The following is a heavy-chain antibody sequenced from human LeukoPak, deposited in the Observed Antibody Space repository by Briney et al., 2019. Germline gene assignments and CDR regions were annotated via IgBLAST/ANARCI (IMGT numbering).Heavy chain of an antibody. CDR1: GGSISSSSYY. J-gene: IGHJ4*02. CDR3: ARGHTAMVDY. D-gene: IGHD5-18*01. CDR2: IYYSGST. Sequence: SETLSLTCTVSGGSISSSSYYWGWIRQPPGKGLEWIGSIYYSGSTYYNPSLKSRVTISVDTSKNQFSLKLSSVTAADTAVYYCARGHTAMVDYWGQGTLVTVSS. V-gene: IGHV4-39*07.